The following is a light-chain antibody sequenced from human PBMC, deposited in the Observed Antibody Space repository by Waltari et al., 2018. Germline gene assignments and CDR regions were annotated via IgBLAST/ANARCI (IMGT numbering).Light chain of an antibody. CDR3: QQYYSTPYT. Sequence: DIVVTQSPDSLAVSLGERATINCKSSQSVLYSSNNKNYLAWYQHKPGQPPKLLIYWASTRESGVPDRFSGSWSGTDFTLTISSLQAEDVAVYYCQQYYSTPYTFGQGTKLEIK. CDR2: WAS. CDR1: QSVLYSSNNKNY. V-gene: IGKV4-1*01. J-gene: IGKJ2*01.